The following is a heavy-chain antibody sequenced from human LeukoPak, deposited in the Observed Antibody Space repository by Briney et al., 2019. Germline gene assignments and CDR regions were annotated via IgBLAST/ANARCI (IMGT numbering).Heavy chain of an antibody. D-gene: IGHD3-22*01. V-gene: IGHV3-33*01. CDR1: GFTFDIYG. CDR2: IWYDGSNK. J-gene: IGHJ4*02. Sequence: GGSLRLSCAASGFTFDIYGTHWVRQAPGKGLEWVAVIWYDGSNKYYADSVKGRFTISRDNSKNTLYLQMNSLRAEDTAVYYCAREYPPRYYYDSSGYLDYWGQGTLVTVSS. CDR3: AREYPPRYYYDSSGYLDY.